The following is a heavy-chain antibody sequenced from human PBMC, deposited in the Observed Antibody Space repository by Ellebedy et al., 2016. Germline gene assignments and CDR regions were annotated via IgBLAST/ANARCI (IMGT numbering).Heavy chain of an antibody. CDR2: VDSSGNT. J-gene: IGHJ4*02. CDR3: ARGLTPHFDS. D-gene: IGHD2-21*01. V-gene: IGHV4-4*07. CDR1: GASITSDY. Sequence: SGTLSLTCAVSGASITSDYWSWVRQPAGKGLEWIGRVDSSGNTNYNPSLKNRVTMSLDTSKNQFSLKLTSVTAADTGVYYCARGLTPHFDSWGQGALVTVSS.